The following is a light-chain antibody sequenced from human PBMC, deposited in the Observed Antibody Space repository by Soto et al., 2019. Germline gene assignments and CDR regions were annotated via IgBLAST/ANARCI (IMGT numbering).Light chain of an antibody. CDR3: SSYTSRSTPDVV. CDR2: EVT. J-gene: IGLJ2*01. Sequence: QSALTQPPSASGSPGQSVTISCTGTSSDVGGYNYVSWYQQHPGKAPKLMIYEVTKRPSGVPDRFSGSKSGNTASLTVSGLQAEDEADYYCSSYTSRSTPDVVFGGGTKLTVL. CDR1: SSDVGGYNY. V-gene: IGLV2-8*01.